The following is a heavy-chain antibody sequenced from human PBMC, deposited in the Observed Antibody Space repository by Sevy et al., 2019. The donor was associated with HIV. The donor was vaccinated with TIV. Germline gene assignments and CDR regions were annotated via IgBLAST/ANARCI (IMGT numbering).Heavy chain of an antibody. V-gene: IGHV4-59*08. CDR1: GGSITSLY. CDR3: AGENAWGRGYS. Sequence: SETLSLTCTVSGGSITSLYWNWIRQPPGKGLEWIANIYYNDHINYNPSLKSRVTLSLDTSNNQFSLRLSSVTAADTAMYYCAGENAWGRGYSWGQGTLVTVSS. CDR2: IYYNDHI. D-gene: IGHD1-26*01. J-gene: IGHJ4*02.